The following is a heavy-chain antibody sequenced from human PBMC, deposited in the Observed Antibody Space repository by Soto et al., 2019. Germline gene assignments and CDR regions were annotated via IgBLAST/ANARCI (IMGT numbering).Heavy chain of an antibody. CDR3: ARGSWGYYDSSGQRTGAFDI. Sequence: KKMGASVKVSCKASGGTFSSYAISWVRQAPGQGLEWMGGIIPIFGTANYAQKFQGRVTITADESTSTAYMELSSLRSEDTAVYYCARGSWGYYDSSGQRTGAFDIWGQGTMVTVSS. J-gene: IGHJ3*02. CDR1: GGTFSSYA. V-gene: IGHV1-69*13. CDR2: IIPIFGTA. D-gene: IGHD3-22*01.